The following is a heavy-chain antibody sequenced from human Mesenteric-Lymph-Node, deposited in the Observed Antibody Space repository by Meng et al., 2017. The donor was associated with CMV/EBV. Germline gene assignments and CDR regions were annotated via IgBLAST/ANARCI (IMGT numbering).Heavy chain of an antibody. J-gene: IGHJ4*02. D-gene: IGHD2-21*01. Sequence: GGSLRLSCAVSGFTFSNYSMNWVRQAPGKGLEWVSSITVSYTSYTDSVKGRFTISSDNAENSLFLQMNSLRAEDTAVYYCTRDAHYYCGGDCYYFDVWGQGSLVTVSS. V-gene: IGHV3-21*06. CDR2: ITVSYT. CDR1: GFTFSNYS. CDR3: TRDAHYYCGGDCYYFDV.